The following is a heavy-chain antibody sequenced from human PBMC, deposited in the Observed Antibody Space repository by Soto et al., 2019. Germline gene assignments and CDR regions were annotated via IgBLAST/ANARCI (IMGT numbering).Heavy chain of an antibody. CDR1: GYSATSSDYY. V-gene: IGHV4-39*01. D-gene: IGHD2-15*01. CDR2: MFYSGLT. J-gene: IGHJ6*02. Sequence: PSETLSLTCSVSGYSATSSDYYWAWTRQPPGKGLEWIGSMFYSGLTYYNPSLKSRVTLSVDTSKNQFSVRLNSVTAADTAVYYCAPLSVSLSGPYGIHVWGQGTTVTVSS. CDR3: APLSVSLSGPYGIHV.